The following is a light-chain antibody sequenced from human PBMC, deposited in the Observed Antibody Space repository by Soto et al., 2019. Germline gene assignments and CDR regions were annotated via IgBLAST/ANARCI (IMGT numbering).Light chain of an antibody. V-gene: IGKV3-15*01. CDR3: QQYNNWPPT. Sequence: EIVMTQSPATLSVSPGERATLSCRASQSVSSNLAWYQQRPGQAPRVLIYDTSTRATGIPARFSGSGSGTEFTLTIGSLQSEDFAVYSCQQYNNWPPTFGGGTKVEIK. CDR2: DTS. CDR1: QSVSSN. J-gene: IGKJ4*01.